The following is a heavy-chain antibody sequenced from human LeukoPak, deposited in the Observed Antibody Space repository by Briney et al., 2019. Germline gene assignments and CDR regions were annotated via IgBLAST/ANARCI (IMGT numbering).Heavy chain of an antibody. D-gene: IGHD6-19*01. V-gene: IGHV3-21*01. CDR1: GFTFSSHG. CDR2: ISPSADIT. CDR3: ARDGGSAWFFRY. Sequence: GGSLRLSCAVSGFTFSSHGMNWVRQAPGKGLEWISGISPSADITYYADSVKGRFTISRDNAKNSLSLQMNSLRAEDTAVYYCARDGGSAWFFRYWGQGTLVTVSS. J-gene: IGHJ4*02.